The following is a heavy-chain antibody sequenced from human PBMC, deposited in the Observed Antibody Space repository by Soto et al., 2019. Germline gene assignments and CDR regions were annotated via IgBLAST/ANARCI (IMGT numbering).Heavy chain of an antibody. CDR1: GGSITSSSYY. J-gene: IGHJ5*02. D-gene: IGHD1-26*01. V-gene: IGHV4-39*01. Sequence: SETLSLTCTVSGGSITSSSYYWGWIRQPPGKGLEWIGSIYYSGSTYYNPSLKSRVTISVDTSKNQFSLKLSSVTAADTAVYYCSTQEVGGSYVYTFDPWGQGPLVTSPQ. CDR2: IYYSGST. CDR3: STQEVGGSYVYTFDP.